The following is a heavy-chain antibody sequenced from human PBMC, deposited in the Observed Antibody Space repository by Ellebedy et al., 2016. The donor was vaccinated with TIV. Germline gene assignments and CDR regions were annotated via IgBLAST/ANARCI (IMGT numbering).Heavy chain of an antibody. CDR1: GFTFSSYG. J-gene: IGHJ4*02. V-gene: IGHV3-30*18. CDR3: AKDKQWLWYFDY. D-gene: IGHD6-19*01. Sequence: GESLKISXAASGFTFSSYGMHWVRQAPGKGLEWVAVISYDGNNRYYADSVKGRFTISRDNSKNTLYLQMNSLRAEDTAVYYCAKDKQWLWYFDYWGQGTLVTVSS. CDR2: ISYDGNNR.